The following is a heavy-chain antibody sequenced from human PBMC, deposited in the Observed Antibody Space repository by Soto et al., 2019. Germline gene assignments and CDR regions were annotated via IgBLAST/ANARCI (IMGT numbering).Heavy chain of an antibody. Sequence: GGSLRLSCTVSGFAFNNYGINWVRQAPGKGLEWVSSISKSDYTYYSDSVKGRFAISRDNAKSSVSLQMNTLRVEDTAVYYCAREDSIKIPALSDFWGQGTLVTVSS. V-gene: IGHV3-21*01. J-gene: IGHJ4*02. CDR3: AREDSIKIPALSDF. CDR1: GFAFNNYG. CDR2: ISKSDYT. D-gene: IGHD2-2*01.